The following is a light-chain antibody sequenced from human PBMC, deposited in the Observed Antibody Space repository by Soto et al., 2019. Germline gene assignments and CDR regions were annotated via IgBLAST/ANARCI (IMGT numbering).Light chain of an antibody. CDR1: QYVSGY. V-gene: IGKV3-11*01. CDR3: QQRSNGPLIT. J-gene: IGKJ5*01. CDR2: DAS. Sequence: EIVMTQSPATLSVSPGERATLSCRASQYVSGYLAWYQQKPGQAPRLLIYDASNRAAGIPARFGGSGSGTDFTLTISSLEPEDFAVYYGQQRSNGPLITFGQGTRLEN.